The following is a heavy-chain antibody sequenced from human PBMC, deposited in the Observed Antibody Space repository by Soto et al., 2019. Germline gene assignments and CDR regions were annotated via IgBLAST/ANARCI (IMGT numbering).Heavy chain of an antibody. Sequence: QVQLQESGPGLVKPSQTLSLTCTVSGGSISSGGYYWSWIRQHPGKGLEWIGYIYYSGSTYYNPCLKSRVTISVDTSKNQFSLKLSSVTAADTAVYYCARDMRTREYCSSTSCWLGVAFDIWGQGTMVTVSS. CDR3: ARDMRTREYCSSTSCWLGVAFDI. CDR1: GGSISSGGYY. J-gene: IGHJ3*02. V-gene: IGHV4-31*03. CDR2: IYYSGST. D-gene: IGHD2-2*01.